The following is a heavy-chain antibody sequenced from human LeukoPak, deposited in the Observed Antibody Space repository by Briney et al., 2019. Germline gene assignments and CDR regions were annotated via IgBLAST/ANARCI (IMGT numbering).Heavy chain of an antibody. CDR3: ARVGYDILTGYGQVPYPYFDY. Sequence: SETLSLTCAVSGGSISSGGYSWSWIRQPPGKGLEWIGYIYHSGSTYYNPSLKSRVTISVDRSKNQFSLKLSSVTAADTAVYYCARVGYDILTGYGQVPYPYFDYWGQGTLVTVSS. J-gene: IGHJ4*02. D-gene: IGHD3-9*01. CDR2: IYHSGST. CDR1: GGSISSGGYS. V-gene: IGHV4-30-2*01.